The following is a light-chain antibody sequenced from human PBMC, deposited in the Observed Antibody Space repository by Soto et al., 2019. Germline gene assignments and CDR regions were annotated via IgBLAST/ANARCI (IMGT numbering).Light chain of an antibody. CDR1: QSVSTN. J-gene: IGKJ4*01. Sequence: ETVMTQSPATLSVSTGARATLSCRASQSVSTNLAWYQQKPGQAPRLLIYGASTRATGIPARFSGSGSGTEFTLTISSLQSEDFAVYYCQHYDSWPLTFGGGTKVEIK. CDR3: QHYDSWPLT. CDR2: GAS. V-gene: IGKV3-15*01.